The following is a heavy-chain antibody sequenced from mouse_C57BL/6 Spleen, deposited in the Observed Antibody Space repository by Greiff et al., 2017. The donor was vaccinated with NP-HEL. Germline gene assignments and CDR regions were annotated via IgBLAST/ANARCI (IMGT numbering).Heavy chain of an antibody. V-gene: IGHV1-50*01. Sequence: QVQLQQPGAELVKPGASVKLSCKASGYTFTSYWMQWVKQRPGQGLEWIGEIDPSDSYTNYNQKFKGKATLTVDTSSSTAYMQLSSLTSEDSAVYYCARKPKITTVEYFDVWGTGTTVTVSS. J-gene: IGHJ1*03. CDR2: IDPSDSYT. D-gene: IGHD1-1*01. CDR3: ARKPKITTVEYFDV. CDR1: GYTFTSYW.